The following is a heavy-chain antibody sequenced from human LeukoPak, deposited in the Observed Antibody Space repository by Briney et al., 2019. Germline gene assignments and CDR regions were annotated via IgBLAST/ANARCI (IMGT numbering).Heavy chain of an antibody. CDR1: GFTFSSYG. D-gene: IGHD1-1*01. J-gene: IGHJ6*02. V-gene: IGHV3-30*18. CDR3: AKELEDNYGMDV. CDR2: ISYDGSNK. Sequence: PGGSLRLSCAASGFTFSSYGMHWVRQAPGKGLEWVAVISYDGSNKYYADSVKGRFTISRDNSKNTLYLQMNSLRAEDTAVYYCAKELEDNYGMDVWGQGTTVTVSS.